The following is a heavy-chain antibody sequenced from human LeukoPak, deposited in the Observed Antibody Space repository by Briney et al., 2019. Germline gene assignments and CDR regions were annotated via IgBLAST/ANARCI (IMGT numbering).Heavy chain of an antibody. CDR1: GGSISSYY. J-gene: IGHJ4*02. Sequence: PSETLSLTCTVSGGSISSYYWSWIRQTPGKGLEWIGSIYYSGSTYYNPSLKSRVTISVDTSKNQISLKLASVTAADTAIYYCARDRLLWFGELDFWGQGTLVIVSS. CDR2: IYYSGST. CDR3: ARDRLLWFGELDF. V-gene: IGHV4-39*07. D-gene: IGHD3-10*01.